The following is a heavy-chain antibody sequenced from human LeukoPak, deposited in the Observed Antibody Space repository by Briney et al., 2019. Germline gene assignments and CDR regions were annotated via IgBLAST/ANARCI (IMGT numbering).Heavy chain of an antibody. Sequence: TGGSLRLSCAASGFTFSSYGMHWVRQAPGKGLEWVAVISYDGSNKYYADSVKGRFTISRDNSKNTLYLQMNSLRAEDTAVYYCAKTGYSYGPDQYYFDYWGQGTLVTVSS. CDR3: AKTGYSYGPDQYYFDY. J-gene: IGHJ4*02. CDR2: ISYDGSNK. V-gene: IGHV3-30*18. CDR1: GFTFSSYG. D-gene: IGHD5-18*01.